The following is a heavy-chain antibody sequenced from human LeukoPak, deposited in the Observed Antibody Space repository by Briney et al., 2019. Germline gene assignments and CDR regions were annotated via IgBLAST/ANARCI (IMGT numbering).Heavy chain of an antibody. J-gene: IGHJ4*02. CDR2: ISSSSSYI. CDR3: ARDQTGPLLREMEDGYNFGYYFDY. Sequence: GGSLRLSCAASGFTFSSYSMNWVRQAPGKGLEWVSSISSSSSYIYYADSVKGRFTISRDNAKNSLYLQMNSLRAEDTAVDYCARDQTGPLLREMEDGYNFGYYFDYWGQGTLVTVSS. V-gene: IGHV3-21*01. D-gene: IGHD5-24*01. CDR1: GFTFSSYS.